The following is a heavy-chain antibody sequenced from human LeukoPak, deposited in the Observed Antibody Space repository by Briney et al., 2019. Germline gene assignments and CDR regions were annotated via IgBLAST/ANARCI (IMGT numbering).Heavy chain of an antibody. V-gene: IGHV4-59*08. CDR1: GGSISSYY. CDR2: IYYSGST. CDR3: ARRYCSGGSCYSAFDY. D-gene: IGHD2-15*01. J-gene: IGHJ4*02. Sequence: SETLFLTCTVSGGSISSYYWSWIRQPPGKGLEWIGYIYYSGSTKYNPSLKSRVTISVDTSKNQFSLNLSSVTAADTAVYYCARRYCSGGSCYSAFDYWGQGTLVTVSS.